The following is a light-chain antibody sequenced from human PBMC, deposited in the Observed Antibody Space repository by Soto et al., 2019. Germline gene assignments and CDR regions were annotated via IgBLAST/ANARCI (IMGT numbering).Light chain of an antibody. CDR1: SSDVGSYNL. J-gene: IGLJ1*01. V-gene: IGLV2-23*02. Sequence: QSVLTQPAPLAGSPGQSITISCTGNSSDVGSYNLVSWYQQHPGKAPKLMIYEVSKRPSGVSNRFSGSKSGNTASLTISWLQAEDEADYYCCSYAGSRRVFGTGTKVTVL. CDR2: EVS. CDR3: CSYAGSRRV.